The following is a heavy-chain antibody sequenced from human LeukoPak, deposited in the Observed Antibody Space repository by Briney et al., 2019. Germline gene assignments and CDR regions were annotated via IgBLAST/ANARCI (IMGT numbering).Heavy chain of an antibody. V-gene: IGHV4-61*01. Sequence: SETLSLTCTVSGGSVSRDNYSWSWNRQPPGKGLEWIGYISHSGSASYNPSLKSRVTISLDTSKNQVSLKLSSVTAADSALYYCTRSDHSGSGTYTDFDAFDIWGQGTMVTVSS. CDR3: TRSDHSGSGTYTDFDAFDI. J-gene: IGHJ3*02. D-gene: IGHD3-10*01. CDR2: ISHSGSA. CDR1: GGSVSRDNYS.